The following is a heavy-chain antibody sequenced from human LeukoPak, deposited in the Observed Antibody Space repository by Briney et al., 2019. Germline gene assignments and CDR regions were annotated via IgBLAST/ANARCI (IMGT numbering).Heavy chain of an antibody. D-gene: IGHD3-16*01. CDR3: ARDREFGGGWYFDL. CDR1: GFTFDDYG. Sequence: GGSLRLSCAASGFTFDDYGMSWVRQAPGKGLEWVSGINWNGGSTGYADSVKGRFTIARDNAKNSLYLQMNSLRAEDTALYYCARDREFGGGWYFDLWGRGTLVTVSS. V-gene: IGHV3-20*04. CDR2: INWNGGST. J-gene: IGHJ2*01.